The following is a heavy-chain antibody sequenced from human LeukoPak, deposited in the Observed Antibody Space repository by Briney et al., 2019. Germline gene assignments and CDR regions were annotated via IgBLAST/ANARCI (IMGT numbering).Heavy chain of an antibody. CDR1: GGSISSGDYY. D-gene: IGHD6-13*01. CDR2: ISHSGST. CDR3: ARDKDSSSWYGFYYYGMDV. Sequence: SETLSLTCTVSGGSISSGDYYWSWIRQPPGKGLEWIGYISHSGSTYYNPSLKSRVTISIDTSKSQFSLKLSSVTAADTAVYFSARDKDSSSWYGFYYYGMDVWGQGTTVTVSS. J-gene: IGHJ6*02. V-gene: IGHV4-30-4*01.